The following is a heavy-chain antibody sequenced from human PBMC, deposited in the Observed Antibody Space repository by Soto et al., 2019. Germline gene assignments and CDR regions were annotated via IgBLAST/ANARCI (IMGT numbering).Heavy chain of an antibody. CDR2: IYYSGNT. CDR3: ARVVVTASYYYYAMDV. D-gene: IGHD2-15*01. CDR1: GGSISSGGYY. J-gene: IGHJ6*02. V-gene: IGHV4-31*03. Sequence: QVQLQESGPGLVETSQTLSLICTVSGGSISSGGYYWSWIRQHPGKGLEWIAYIYYSGNTFYNPSLQSRVTISXXTXKXXFSLKLSSVTAADTAVYYCARVVVTASYYYYAMDVWGQGTTVTVSS.